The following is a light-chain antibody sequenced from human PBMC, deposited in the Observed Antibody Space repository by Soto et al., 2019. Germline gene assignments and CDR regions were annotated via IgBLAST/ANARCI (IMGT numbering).Light chain of an antibody. J-gene: IGLJ3*02. CDR2: KNN. Sequence: QSVLTQPPSASGTPGQRVTISCSGSSSNIAVNYVYWYQQLPETAPKLLIYKNNQRPSGVPDRFSGSKSGTSASLAISGLRPEDEADYYCAAWDDTLSGLWLFGGGTKLTVL. CDR3: AAWDDTLSGLWL. CDR1: SSNIAVNY. V-gene: IGLV1-47*01.